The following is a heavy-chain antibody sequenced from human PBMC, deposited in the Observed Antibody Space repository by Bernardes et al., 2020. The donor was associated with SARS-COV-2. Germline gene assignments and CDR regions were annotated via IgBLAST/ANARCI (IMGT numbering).Heavy chain of an antibody. CDR2: IYPGDSDT. V-gene: IGHV5-51*01. J-gene: IGHJ4*02. CDR1: GYSFTSYW. D-gene: IGHD7-27*01. CDR3: IRENWD. Sequence: GESLKISCKGSGYSFTSYWIGWVRQMPGKGLEWMGIIYPGDSDTRYSPSFQGQVTISADKSISTAYLQWSSLRVDDTAVYYCIRENWDWGQGTLVTVSS.